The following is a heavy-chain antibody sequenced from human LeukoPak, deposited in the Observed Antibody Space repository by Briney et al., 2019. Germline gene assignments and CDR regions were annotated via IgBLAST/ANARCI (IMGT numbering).Heavy chain of an antibody. CDR1: GFTFGSYA. D-gene: IGHD2-2*01. J-gene: IGHJ5*02. CDR3: AKATYCSSTSCYGYRWFDP. V-gene: IGHV3-23*01. Sequence: PGGSLRLSCAASGFTFGSYAMSWVRQAPGKGLEWVSAISGSGGSTYYADSVKGRFTISRDNSKNTLYLQMNSLRAEDTAVYYCAKATYCSSTSCYGYRWFDPWGQGTLVTVSS. CDR2: ISGSGGST.